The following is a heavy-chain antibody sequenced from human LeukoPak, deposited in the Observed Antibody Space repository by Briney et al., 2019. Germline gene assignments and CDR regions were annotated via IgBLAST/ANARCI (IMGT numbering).Heavy chain of an antibody. D-gene: IGHD3-9*01. V-gene: IGHV3-11*04. J-gene: IGHJ4*02. CDR3: ARRGLRYFDWLLQPFDY. Sequence: GGSLRLSCAACGFTFSDYYMSWIRQAPGKGLEWVSYISSSGSTIYYADSVKGRFTISRDNAKNSLHLQMNSLRAEDTAVYYCARRGLRYFDWLLQPFDYWGQGTLVTVSS. CDR1: GFTFSDYY. CDR2: ISSSGSTI.